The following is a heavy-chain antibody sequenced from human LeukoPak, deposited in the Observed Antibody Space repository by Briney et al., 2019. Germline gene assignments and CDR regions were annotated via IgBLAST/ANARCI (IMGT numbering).Heavy chain of an antibody. J-gene: IGHJ4*02. D-gene: IGHD6-13*01. CDR1: GFTFDDYA. CDR2: ISWNSGSI. V-gene: IGHV3-9*01. CDR3: AKVGDSSSWYGYYFDY. Sequence: AGGSLRLSCAASGFTFDDYAMHWVRQAPGKGLEWVSGISWNSGSIGYADSVKGRFTISRDNAKNSLYLQMNSLRAEDTALYYCAKVGDSSSWYGYYFDYWGQGTLVTVSS.